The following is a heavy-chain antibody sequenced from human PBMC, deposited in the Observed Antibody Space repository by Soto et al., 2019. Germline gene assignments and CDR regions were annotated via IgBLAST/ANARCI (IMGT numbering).Heavy chain of an antibody. CDR1: GFTFSSYG. D-gene: IGHD6-13*01. V-gene: IGHV3-30*18. J-gene: IGHJ5*02. CDR3: AKCPGVAAAGPPFDP. Sequence: PGGSLRLSCAASGFTFSSYGIHWVRQAPGKGLEWVAVISYDGGNKYYADSVKGRFTISRDNSKNTLYLQMNSLRSEDTAVYYCAKCPGVAAAGPPFDPWGQGTLVTVS. CDR2: ISYDGGNK.